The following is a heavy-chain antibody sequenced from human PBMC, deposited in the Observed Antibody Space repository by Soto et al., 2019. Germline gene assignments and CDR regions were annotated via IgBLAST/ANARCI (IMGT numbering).Heavy chain of an antibody. V-gene: IGHV4-4*02. CDR1: GDSITSNNW. Sequence: QVQLQESGPGLVKPSGTLSLTCGVSGDSITSNNWWSWVRQPPGKGLEWIGEIYHSGSTNYNPSLKSRVTISVDKSKNQFSLKLTSVTAADTGVYFCAARVWSGHGSWGQGTLVTVSS. J-gene: IGHJ4*02. D-gene: IGHD3-3*01. CDR2: IYHSGST. CDR3: AARVWSGHGS.